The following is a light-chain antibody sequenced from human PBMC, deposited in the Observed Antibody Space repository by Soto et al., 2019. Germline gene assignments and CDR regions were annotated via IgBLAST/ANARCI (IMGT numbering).Light chain of an antibody. Sequence: EIEMKQPQATLAVSSVERATVSCRARQSVSTNVAWYQHKPGQAHRLLIYGAYIRATTTPAKFSGSGSGTEFTPTIRRLKSEDFAAYYCQNSTKWPQWT. V-gene: IGKV3-15*01. CDR3: QNSTKWPQWT. J-gene: IGKJ1*01. CDR2: GAY. CDR1: QSVSTN.